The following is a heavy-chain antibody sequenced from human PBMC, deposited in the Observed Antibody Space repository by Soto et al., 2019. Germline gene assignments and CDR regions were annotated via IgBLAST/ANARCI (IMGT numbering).Heavy chain of an antibody. CDR1: GYTFTGYY. J-gene: IGHJ4*02. Sequence: ASVKVSCKASGYTFTGYYMHWLRQSPGQGLEWMGWISAYNGNTNYAQKLQGRVTMTTDTSTSTAYMELRSLRSDDTAVYYCARVIACSSTSCLPSADNWGQGTLVTVSS. CDR2: ISAYNGNT. CDR3: ARVIACSSTSCLPSADN. V-gene: IGHV1-18*04. D-gene: IGHD2-2*01.